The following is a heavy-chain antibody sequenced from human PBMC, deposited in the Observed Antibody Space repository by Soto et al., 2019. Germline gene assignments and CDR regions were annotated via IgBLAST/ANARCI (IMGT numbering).Heavy chain of an antibody. D-gene: IGHD2-15*01. Sequence: SETLSLTCAVYGGSFSGYYWSWIRQPPGKGLEWIGEINHSGSTNYNPSLKSRVTISVDTSKNQFSLKLSSVTAADTAVYYCAHGGTTDAFERWGQGTMVTVSS. V-gene: IGHV4-34*01. J-gene: IGHJ3*02. CDR2: INHSGST. CDR3: AHGGTTDAFER. CDR1: GGSFSGYY.